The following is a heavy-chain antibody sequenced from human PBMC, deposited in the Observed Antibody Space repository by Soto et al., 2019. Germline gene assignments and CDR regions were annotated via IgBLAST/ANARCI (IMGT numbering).Heavy chain of an antibody. J-gene: IGHJ4*02. CDR3: ARVGRQSYYDGFPVY. V-gene: IGHV1-18*04. CDR1: GYTFTTYS. CDR2: ISAYNGNT. D-gene: IGHD3-22*01. Sequence: ASVKVSCRASGYTFTTYSISWVRQAPGQGLEWMGWISAYNGNTNYAQKLQGRLTMTTDTSTSTAYMELRSLRSDDTAVYYCARVGRQSYYDGFPVYWGQGTLVTVSS.